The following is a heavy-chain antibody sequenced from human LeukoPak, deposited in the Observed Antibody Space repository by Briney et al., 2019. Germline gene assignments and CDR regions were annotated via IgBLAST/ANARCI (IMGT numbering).Heavy chain of an antibody. V-gene: IGHV3-48*03. CDR2: ISRSGSTI. J-gene: IGHJ4*02. D-gene: IGHD1-26*01. Sequence: GGSLRLSCAVSGFSFSTYELNWVRQAPGKGLEWVSYISRSGSTIYYADSVKGRFTVSRDNAKSSLYLQMNSLRAEDTAAYYCARKISGSYYEYLDYWGQGTLVTVSS. CDR3: ARKISGSYYEYLDY. CDR1: GFSFSTYE.